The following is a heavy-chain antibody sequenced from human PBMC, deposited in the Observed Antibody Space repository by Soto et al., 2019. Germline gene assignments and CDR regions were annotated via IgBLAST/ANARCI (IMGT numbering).Heavy chain of an antibody. CDR2: TYYRSKWYN. D-gene: IGHD6-13*01. J-gene: IGHJ3*02. Sequence: SQTLSLTCAISGDSVSSNSAAWNWIRQSPSRGLEWLGRTYYRSKWYNDYAVSVKSRITINPDTSKNQFSLQLNSVTPEDTAVYYCGPYSSSWYVNPDAFDIWAQGTMVTVSS. V-gene: IGHV6-1*01. CDR3: GPYSSSWYVNPDAFDI. CDR1: GDSVSSNSAA.